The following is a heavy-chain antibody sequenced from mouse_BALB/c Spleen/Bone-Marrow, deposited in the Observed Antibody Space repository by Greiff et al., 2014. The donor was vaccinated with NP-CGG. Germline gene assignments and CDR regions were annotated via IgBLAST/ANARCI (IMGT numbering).Heavy chain of an antibody. D-gene: IGHD4-1*01. Sequence: VQLQQSGAELVRPGSSGKISCKASGYAFSSYWMNWVKQGPGRGLGGIGQIYPGDGDTNYNGKFKGKATLTADKSSSTAYMQLSSLTSEDSAVYFCARSELGRYYAMDYWGQGTSVTVSS. CDR1: GYAFSSYW. J-gene: IGHJ4*01. V-gene: IGHV1-80*01. CDR2: IYPGDGDT. CDR3: ARSELGRYYAMDY.